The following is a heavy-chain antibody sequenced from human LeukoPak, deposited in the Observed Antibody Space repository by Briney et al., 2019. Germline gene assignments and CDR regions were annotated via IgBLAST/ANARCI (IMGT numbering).Heavy chain of an antibody. Sequence: GGSLRLSCAASGFSYSDYYMSWIRQTPGKGLAWVAYISGSGTTIYYADSVNGRFTISRDNARKSLSLQMNSLTAEDTALYYCARVRIAEVGYYYLDHWGQGTLVTVSS. V-gene: IGHV3-11*01. D-gene: IGHD6-13*01. CDR1: GFSYSDYY. J-gene: IGHJ4*02. CDR2: ISGSGTTI. CDR3: ARVRIAEVGYYYLDH.